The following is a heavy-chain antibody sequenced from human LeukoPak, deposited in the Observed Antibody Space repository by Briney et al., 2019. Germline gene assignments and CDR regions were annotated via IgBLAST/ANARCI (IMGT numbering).Heavy chain of an antibody. CDR3: ARDGGVFWSGYSYYFDY. V-gene: IGHV3-21*01. J-gene: IGHJ4*02. CDR1: GFTFSSYS. CDR2: ISSSSSYI. Sequence: GGSLRLSCAASGFTFSSYSMNWVRQAPGKGLEWVSSISSSSSYIYYADSVKGRFTISRDNAKNSLYLQMNSLRAEDTAVYYCARDGGVFWSGYSYYFDYWGQGTLVTVSS. D-gene: IGHD3-3*01.